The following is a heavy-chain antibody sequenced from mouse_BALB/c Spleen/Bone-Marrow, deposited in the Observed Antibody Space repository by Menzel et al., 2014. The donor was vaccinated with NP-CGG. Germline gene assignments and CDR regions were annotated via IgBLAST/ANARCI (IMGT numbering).Heavy chain of an antibody. J-gene: IGHJ4*01. CDR1: GVTFTSYW. CDR3: ARDGNYRYAMDY. V-gene: IGHV1S81*02. D-gene: IGHD2-1*01. Sequence: QVQLQQSGDELVKPGASVKLSCMASGVTFTSYWIHWVKQRPGQGPEWIGEINPSNGRTNYNEKFKSKATLTEDKSSSTAYMQLSSLTSEDSAVYYCARDGNYRYAMDYWGQGTSVTVSS. CDR2: INPSNGRT.